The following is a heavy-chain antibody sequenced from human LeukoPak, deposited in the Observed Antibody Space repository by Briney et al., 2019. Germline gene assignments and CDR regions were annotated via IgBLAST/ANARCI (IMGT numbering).Heavy chain of an antibody. Sequence: SETLSLTCTVSGGSFSSGGYYWSWIRQHPGKGLEWIGYISYSGSTYYNPSLKSRVTISVDTSKNQFSLKLSSVTAADTAVYCCVRDSGSYYFDYWGQGTLVTVSS. CDR2: ISYSGST. CDR1: GGSFSSGGYY. CDR3: VRDSGSYYFDY. J-gene: IGHJ4*02. D-gene: IGHD1-26*01. V-gene: IGHV4-31*03.